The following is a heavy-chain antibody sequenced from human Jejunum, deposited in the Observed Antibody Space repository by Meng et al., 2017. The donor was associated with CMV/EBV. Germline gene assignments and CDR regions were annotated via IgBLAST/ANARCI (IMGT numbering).Heavy chain of an antibody. V-gene: IGHV4-34*01. CDR1: GAPFSGY. CDR2: ITHSGST. D-gene: IGHD1-26*01. CDR3: APGFRSWSGSYSS. J-gene: IGHJ4*02. Sequence: QGHLQRGGEGLLKPSGTLSLTCGVYGAPFSGYWSWVRQPPGKGLEWIGEITHSGSTNYNVSLKSRVTISIDTSKNQFSLKLSSVTATDTAVYYCAPGFRSWSGSYSSWGQGTLVTVSS.